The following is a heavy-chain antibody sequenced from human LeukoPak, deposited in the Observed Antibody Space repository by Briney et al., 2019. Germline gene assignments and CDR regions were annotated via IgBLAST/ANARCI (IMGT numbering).Heavy chain of an antibody. D-gene: IGHD2-2*01. Sequence: ASVEVSCKASGYTFTSYGISWVRQAPGQGLEWMGWISAYNANTNYAQKLQGRVTMTTDTSTSTAYMELRSLRSDDTAVYYCARGPPGDCSSTSCYFYYYYYYMDVWGKGTTVTVSS. CDR2: ISAYNANT. J-gene: IGHJ6*03. CDR1: GYTFTSYG. CDR3: ARGPPGDCSSTSCYFYYYYYYMDV. V-gene: IGHV1-18*01.